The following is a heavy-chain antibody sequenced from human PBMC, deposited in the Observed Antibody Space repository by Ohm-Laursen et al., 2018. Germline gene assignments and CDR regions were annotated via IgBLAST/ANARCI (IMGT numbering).Heavy chain of an antibody. CDR2: ISYDGSNQ. J-gene: IGHJ5*02. Sequence: SLRLSCPASGFTFSNYAMHWVRQAPGKGLEWVGLISYDGSNQYYSDSVRGRFTISRDNSKNTLYLQMNSLRAEDTAVYYCARESSYYDFWSGYYENWFDPWGQGTLVTVSS. D-gene: IGHD3-3*01. CDR1: GFTFSNYA. CDR3: ARESSYYDFWSGYYENWFDP. V-gene: IGHV3-30*03.